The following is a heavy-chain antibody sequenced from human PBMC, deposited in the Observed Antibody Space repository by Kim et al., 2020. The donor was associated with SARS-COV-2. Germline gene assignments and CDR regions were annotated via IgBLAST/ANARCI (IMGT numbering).Heavy chain of an antibody. CDR1: GGSISSGGYS. CDR2: IYYSGST. CDR3: ARGYGSGSHYGMDV. Sequence: SETLSLTCAVSGGSISSGGYSWSWIRQPPGKGLEWIGYIYYSGSTYYNPSLKSRVTISVDRSKNQFSLKLSSVTAADTAVYYCARGYGSGSHYGMDVWGQETTVTVS. D-gene: IGHD3-10*01. J-gene: IGHJ6*02. V-gene: IGHV4-30-2*01.